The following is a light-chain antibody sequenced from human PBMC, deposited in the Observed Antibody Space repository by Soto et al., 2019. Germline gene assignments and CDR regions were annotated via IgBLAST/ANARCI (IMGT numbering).Light chain of an antibody. CDR2: DAS. Sequence: DIQINQSPASLSASVGDRGTITCKASQNISNYLTWYQQKPGQAPKLLIYDASNLETGVPSRFSGSGSGTDFTFTISSLQSEDIAAYYCKQYANLPRPFGGGTKVDIK. J-gene: IGKJ4*02. CDR1: QNISNY. V-gene: IGKV1-33*01. CDR3: KQYANLPRP.